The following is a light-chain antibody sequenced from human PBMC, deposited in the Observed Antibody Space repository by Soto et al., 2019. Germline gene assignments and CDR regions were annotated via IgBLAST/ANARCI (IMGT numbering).Light chain of an antibody. V-gene: IGLV2-14*01. CDR1: SSDVGGYNY. J-gene: IGLJ1*01. Sequence: QSVLTQPASVSGSPGQSITISRTGTSSDVGGYNYVSWCQQHPGKAPKLMIYDVSNRPSGVSNRFSGSKSGNTASLSISGLQAEDEADYYCSSYTSSSTRVFGTGTKVTVL. CDR3: SSYTSSSTRV. CDR2: DVS.